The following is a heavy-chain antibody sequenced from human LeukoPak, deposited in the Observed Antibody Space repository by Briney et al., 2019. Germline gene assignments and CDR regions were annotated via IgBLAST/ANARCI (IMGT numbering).Heavy chain of an antibody. CDR1: GFTFSSYA. Sequence: GGSLRLSCAASGFTFSSYATSWVRQAPGKGLEWVSSISGHGGRTDYADSVKGRFTISRDNSKNTLYLQMNSLRAEDTAVYYCAKDSSIYYDSSGLFDHWGQGTLVTVSS. J-gene: IGHJ4*02. D-gene: IGHD3-22*01. CDR3: AKDSSIYYDSSGLFDH. CDR2: ISGHGGRT. V-gene: IGHV3-23*01.